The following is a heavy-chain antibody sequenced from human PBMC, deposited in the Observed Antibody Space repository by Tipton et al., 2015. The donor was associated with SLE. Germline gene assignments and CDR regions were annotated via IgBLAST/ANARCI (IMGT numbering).Heavy chain of an antibody. V-gene: IGHV4-59*01. CDR1: GGSISSYY. Sequence: TLSLTCTVSGGSISSYYWSWIRQPPGKGLEWIGYIYYSGSTNYNPSLKSRVTISVDTSKNQFSLKLSSVTAADTAVYYCARDFEDVWRGYYTRYFDCWGQGTLVTVSS. D-gene: IGHD3-3*01. CDR2: IYYSGST. J-gene: IGHJ4*02. CDR3: ARDFEDVWRGYYTRYFDC.